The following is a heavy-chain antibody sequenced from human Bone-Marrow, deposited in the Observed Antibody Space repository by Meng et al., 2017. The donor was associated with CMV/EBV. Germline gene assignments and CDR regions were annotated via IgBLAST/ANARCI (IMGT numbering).Heavy chain of an antibody. CDR2: MYNSGST. D-gene: IGHD1-26*01. Sequence: SETLSLTCTVSGYSISSGYYWGWIRQPPGKGLEWIGYMYNSGSTNYNPSLKSRVTTSVDTSKNQFSLKLSSVTAADTAVYYCARRVGATTIDYWGQGTLATVSS. V-gene: IGHV4-38-2*02. CDR1: GYSISSGYY. J-gene: IGHJ4*02. CDR3: ARRVGATTIDY.